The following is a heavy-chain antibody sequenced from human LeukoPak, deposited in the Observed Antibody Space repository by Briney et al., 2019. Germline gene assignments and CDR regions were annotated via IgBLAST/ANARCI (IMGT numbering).Heavy chain of an antibody. D-gene: IGHD1-1*01. CDR3: ARRPAGTPVDY. CDR1: GGSISSSIHY. J-gene: IGHJ4*02. V-gene: IGHV4-39*01. CDR2: IYYSGST. Sequence: ADTLSLTCTVSGGSISSSIHYWGWIRQPPGKGLEWIVRIYYSGSTHYNPSLKGRVTISVDTSNNQFSLSLSSVTAADTAVYYCARRPAGTPVDYWGQGTLVTLPS.